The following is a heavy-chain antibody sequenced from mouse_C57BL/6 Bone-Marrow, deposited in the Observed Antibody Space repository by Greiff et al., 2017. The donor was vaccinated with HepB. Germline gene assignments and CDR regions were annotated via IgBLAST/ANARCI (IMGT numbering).Heavy chain of an antibody. V-gene: IGHV1-81*01. J-gene: IGHJ1*03. CDR2: IYPRSGNT. CDR3: ARAYYYFSSPFWYFYV. D-gene: IGHD1-1*01. Sequence: QVQLQQSGAELARPGASVKLSCKASGYTFTSYGISWVKQRTGQGLEWIGEIYPRSGNTYYNEKFKGKATLTADKSSSTAYMELRSLTSEDSAVYFCARAYYYFSSPFWYFYVWGTGTTVTVSS. CDR1: GYTFTSYG.